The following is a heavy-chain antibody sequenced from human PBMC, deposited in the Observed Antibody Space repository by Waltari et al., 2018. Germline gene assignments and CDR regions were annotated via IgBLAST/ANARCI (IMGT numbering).Heavy chain of an antibody. CDR2: ISSSSSYI. CDR1: GFPFRAVS. Sequence: EVLLVESGGGLVKPGGSLTLSCAAPGFPFRAVSMNWVRQLPGGGLEWVSSISSSSSYIYYTDSVKGRFTISRDNAKRSLYLQMSNLRAEDTALYYCVRDLATYWGQGTRVIVSS. V-gene: IGHV3-21*01. CDR3: VRDLATY. J-gene: IGHJ1*01.